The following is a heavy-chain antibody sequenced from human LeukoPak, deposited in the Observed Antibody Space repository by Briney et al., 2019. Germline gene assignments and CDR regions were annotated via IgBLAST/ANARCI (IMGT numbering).Heavy chain of an antibody. Sequence: GGSLRLSCAASGFTFDDYVMNWVRQAPGKGLEWVSGISWNSGTIGYADSVKGRFTISRDNAKNSLYLQLNSLRAEDTALYYCVKGAAYHLGDAFDIWGQGTMVTVSS. CDR2: ISWNSGTI. CDR1: GFTFDDYV. D-gene: IGHD2-15*01. V-gene: IGHV3-9*01. J-gene: IGHJ3*02. CDR3: VKGAAYHLGDAFDI.